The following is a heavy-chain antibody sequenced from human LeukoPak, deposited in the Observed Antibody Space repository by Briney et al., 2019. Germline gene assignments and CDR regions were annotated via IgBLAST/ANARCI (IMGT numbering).Heavy chain of an antibody. CDR2: INHSGST. CDR1: GGSFSGYY. D-gene: IGHD6-13*01. CDR3: ARQFSSSWYFDY. Sequence: SSETLSLTCAVYGGSFSGYYWSWIRQPPGKGLEWIGEINHSGSTNYNPSLKSRVTISVDTSKNQFSLKLSSVTAADTAVYYCARQFSSSWYFDYWGQGTLVTVSS. V-gene: IGHV4-34*01. J-gene: IGHJ4*02.